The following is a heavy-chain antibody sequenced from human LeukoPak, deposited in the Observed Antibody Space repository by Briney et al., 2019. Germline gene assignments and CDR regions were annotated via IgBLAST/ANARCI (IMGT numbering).Heavy chain of an antibody. J-gene: IGHJ4*02. CDR1: GGSISSYY. CDR2: IYTSGST. Sequence: SETLSLTCTVSGGSISSYYWSWIRQPAGKGLEWIGRIYTSGSTNYNPSLKSRVTMSVNTSKNQFSLKLSSVTAADTAVYYCARTRYYYNSRSYGAPYYFDYWGQGTLVTVSS. D-gene: IGHD3-10*01. V-gene: IGHV4-4*07. CDR3: ARTRYYYNSRSYGAPYYFDY.